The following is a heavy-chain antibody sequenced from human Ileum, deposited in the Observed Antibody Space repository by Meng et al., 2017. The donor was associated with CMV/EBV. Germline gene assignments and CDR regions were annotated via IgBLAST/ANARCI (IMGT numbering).Heavy chain of an antibody. V-gene: IGHV3-30-3*01. J-gene: IGHJ6*02. CDR2: ISYDGGYK. Sequence: GESLKISCVGSGFTFDTYAMHWVRQAPGKGLDLEWLAIISYDGGYKYYADSVKGRLTVSRDNSKNTLYLQMNSLRIEDTAVYYCASGLFYYGLDFWGQGTTVTVSS. CDR1: GFTFDTYA. CDR3: ASGLFYYGLDF.